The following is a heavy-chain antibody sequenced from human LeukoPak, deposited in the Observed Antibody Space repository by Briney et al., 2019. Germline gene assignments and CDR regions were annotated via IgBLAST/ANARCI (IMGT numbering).Heavy chain of an antibody. CDR3: ARQGIGLRSFDP. J-gene: IGHJ5*02. D-gene: IGHD3/OR15-3a*01. V-gene: IGHV4-4*07. Sequence: SETLSLTCTVSGVSISSYYWSWIRQPAGKGLEWIGRIHTSGSTNYNPSLKSRVTMSVDTSKNQFSLKLSSVTAADTAVYYCARQGIGLRSFDPWGQGTLVTVSS. CDR2: IHTSGST. CDR1: GVSISSYY.